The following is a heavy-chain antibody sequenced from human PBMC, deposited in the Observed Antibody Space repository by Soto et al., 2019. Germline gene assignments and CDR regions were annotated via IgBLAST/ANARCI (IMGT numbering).Heavy chain of an antibody. CDR1: GFTFSAYY. D-gene: IGHD1-26*01. V-gene: IGHV3-11*01. CDR3: ASPGVSVSGEGV. J-gene: IGHJ4*02. CDR2: ISASGANI. Sequence: GGSWSLSCVASGFTFSAYYMSWIRLAPGKGLESISYISASGANIYYADSVQGRFTISRDNAKSSVHLHMSSLTADDTAVYYCASPGVSVSGEGVWGQG.